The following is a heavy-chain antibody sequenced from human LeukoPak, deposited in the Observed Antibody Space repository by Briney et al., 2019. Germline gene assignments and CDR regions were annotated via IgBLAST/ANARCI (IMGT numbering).Heavy chain of an antibody. D-gene: IGHD2-15*01. CDR3: AKDSRYCSGGSCYYYYYGMDV. V-gene: IGHV3-9*01. J-gene: IGHJ6*02. Sequence: GGSLRLSCAASGFTFDDYAMHWVRQAPGKGLEWVSGISWNSGSIGYADSVKGRFTISRDNAKNSLYLQMNSLRAEDTALYYCAKDSRYCSGGSCYYYYYGMDVWGQGTTATVSS. CDR1: GFTFDDYA. CDR2: ISWNSGSI.